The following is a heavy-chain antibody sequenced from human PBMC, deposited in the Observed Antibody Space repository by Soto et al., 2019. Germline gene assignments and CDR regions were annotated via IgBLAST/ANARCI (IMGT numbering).Heavy chain of an antibody. CDR2: ISSSSSTI. CDR1: GFTFSTYS. CDR3: ARVGYSSGWLPDY. V-gene: IGHV3-48*01. Sequence: PGGSLRLSCAASGFTFSTYSMNWVRQAPGKGLEWVSYISSSSSTIFYTDSVKGRFTVSRDNAKNSLYLQMNSLRAEDTAVYYCARVGYSSGWLPDYWGQGTLVTVSS. J-gene: IGHJ4*02. D-gene: IGHD6-19*01.